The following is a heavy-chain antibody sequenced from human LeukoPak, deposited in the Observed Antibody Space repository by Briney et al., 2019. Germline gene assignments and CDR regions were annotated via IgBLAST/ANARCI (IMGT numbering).Heavy chain of an antibody. V-gene: IGHV4-4*02. CDR2: IYHSGST. CDR1: GGSMSNYY. Sequence: SETLSLTCTVSGGSMSNYYWSWVRQPPGKGLEWIGEIYHSGSTNYNPSLKSRVTISVDKSKNQFSLKLSSVTAADTAVYYCARDPRGYSDYPVFDYWGQGTLVTVSS. J-gene: IGHJ4*02. CDR3: ARDPRGYSDYPVFDY. D-gene: IGHD5-12*01.